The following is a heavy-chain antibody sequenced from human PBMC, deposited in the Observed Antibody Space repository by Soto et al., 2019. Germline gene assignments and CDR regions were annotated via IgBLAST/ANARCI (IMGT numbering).Heavy chain of an antibody. Sequence: XGALVLSCAASGFTFSSYSMNWVRQAPGKGLEWVSSISSSSSYIYYADSVKGRFTISRDNAKNSLYLQMNSLRAEDTAVYYCARESVDTAMVVDYWGQGTLVTVSS. CDR1: GFTFSSYS. D-gene: IGHD5-18*01. J-gene: IGHJ4*02. CDR3: ARESVDTAMVVDY. V-gene: IGHV3-21*01. CDR2: ISSSSSYI.